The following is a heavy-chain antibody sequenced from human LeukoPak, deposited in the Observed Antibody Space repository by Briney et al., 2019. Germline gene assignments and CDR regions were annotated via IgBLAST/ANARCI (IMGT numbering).Heavy chain of an antibody. V-gene: IGHV3-11*04. CDR3: ARAAHYYDSSGYYDRDALDV. Sequence: PGGSLRLSCAASGFTFSDYYMSWIRQAPGKGLEWVSYISSSGSIIYYADSVKGRFTISRDNPRNSLYLQMNSLRAEDTAVYYCARAAHYYDSSGYYDRDALDVWGQGTMVTVSS. D-gene: IGHD3-22*01. CDR2: ISSSGSII. J-gene: IGHJ3*01. CDR1: GFTFSDYY.